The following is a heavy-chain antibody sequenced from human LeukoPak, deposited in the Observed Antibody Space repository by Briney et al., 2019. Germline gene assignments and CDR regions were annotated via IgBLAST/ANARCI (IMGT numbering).Heavy chain of an antibody. CDR1: GGSFSGYY. J-gene: IGHJ4*02. D-gene: IGHD4-11*01. CDR3: ARRESPPGRNSYFDY. CDR2: IDHSGST. V-gene: IGHV4-34*01. Sequence: SETLSLTCAVYGGSFSGYYWSWIRQPPGKGLEWIGEIDHSGSTNYNPSLKSRVTISVDTSKNQFSLKLSSVTAADTAVYYCARRESPPGRNSYFDYWGQGTLVTVSS.